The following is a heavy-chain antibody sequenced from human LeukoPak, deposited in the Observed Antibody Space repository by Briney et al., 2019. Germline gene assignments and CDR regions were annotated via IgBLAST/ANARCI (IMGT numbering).Heavy chain of an antibody. CDR1: VVTFSSYA. CDR3: ARGIVGATKGYFDY. J-gene: IGHJ4*02. CDR2: ISPILGMA. V-gene: IGHV1-69*04. D-gene: IGHD1-26*01. Sequence: SVKVSCKASVVTFSSYAISWVRQPPGKGLEWMGRISPILGMANYAQKFQGRVTITADKSTSTAYMELSSLRSEDTAVYYCARGIVGATKGYFDYWGQGTLVTVSS.